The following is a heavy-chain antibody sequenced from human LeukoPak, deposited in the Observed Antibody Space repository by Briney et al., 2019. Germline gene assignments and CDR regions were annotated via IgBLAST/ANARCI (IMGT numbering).Heavy chain of an antibody. V-gene: IGHV4-39*01. D-gene: IGHD5-24*01. J-gene: IGHJ4*02. CDR1: GGSISSSSYY. CDR2: IYYSGST. CDR3: AIHDFGRDGYNFYFDY. Sequence: SETLSLTCTVSGGSISSSSYYWGWIRQPPGKGLEWIGSIYYSGSTYYNPSLKSRVTISVDTSKNQFSLKLSSVTAADTAVYYGAIHDFGRDGYNFYFDYWGQGTLVTVSS.